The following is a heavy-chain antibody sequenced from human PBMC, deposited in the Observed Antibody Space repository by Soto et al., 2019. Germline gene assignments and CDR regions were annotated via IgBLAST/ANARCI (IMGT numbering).Heavy chain of an antibody. Sequence: GGSLRLSCAASDFTFSNAWINWVRQAPGKGLEWVGRIKSKTHGGTTDFAAPVKGRFAISRDDSKNTAYLQMNSLKTEDTAVYYCSRSRVGYNPIDYWGQGTLVTVSS. J-gene: IGHJ4*02. CDR3: SRSRVGYNPIDY. D-gene: IGHD5-12*01. V-gene: IGHV3-15*07. CDR2: IKSKTHGGTT. CDR1: DFTFSNAW.